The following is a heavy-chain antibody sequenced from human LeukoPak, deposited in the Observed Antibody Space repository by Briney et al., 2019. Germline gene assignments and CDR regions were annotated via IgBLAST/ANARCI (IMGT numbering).Heavy chain of an antibody. J-gene: IGHJ2*01. V-gene: IGHV4-61*01. CDR3: AREWLLPDWYFDL. D-gene: IGHD3-22*01. Sequence: SETLSLTCTVSGGSVSSSSYYWSWIRQPPGKGLEWIGYIYYSGSTNYNPSLKSRVTISVDTSKNQFSLKLSSVTAADTAVYYCAREWLLPDWYFDLWGRGTLVTVSS. CDR1: GGSVSSSSYY. CDR2: IYYSGST.